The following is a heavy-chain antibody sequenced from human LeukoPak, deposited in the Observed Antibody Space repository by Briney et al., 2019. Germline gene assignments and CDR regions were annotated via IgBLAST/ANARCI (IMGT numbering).Heavy chain of an antibody. CDR3: AKYDSGTYSSPFDY. D-gene: IGHD1-26*01. J-gene: IGHJ4*02. CDR1: GFTFSDYY. Sequence: GGSLRLSCAASGFTFSDYYMSWVRQAPGKGLEWVSAISGSGGSTYYADSVRGRFTISRDNSKNTLYLQMNSLRADDTAVYYCAKYDSGTYSSPFDYWGQGTLVIVSS. CDR2: ISGSGGST. V-gene: IGHV3-23*01.